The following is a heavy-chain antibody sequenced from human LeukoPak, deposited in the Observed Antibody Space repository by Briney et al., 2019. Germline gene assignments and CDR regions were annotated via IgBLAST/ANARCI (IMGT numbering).Heavy chain of an antibody. D-gene: IGHD4-11*01. CDR1: GGSISSGGYY. CDR2: TYYSGST. V-gene: IGHV4-31*03. J-gene: IGHJ6*02. CDR3: ARALQQDYYYGMDV. Sequence: SETLSLTCTVSGGSISSGGYYWSWIRQHPGKGLEWIGYTYYSGSTYYNPSLKSRVTISVDTSKNQFSLKLSSVTAADTAVYYCARALQQDYYYGMDVWGQGTTVTVSS.